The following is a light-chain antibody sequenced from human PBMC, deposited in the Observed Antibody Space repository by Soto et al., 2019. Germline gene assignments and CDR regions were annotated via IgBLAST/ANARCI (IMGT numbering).Light chain of an antibody. CDR2: EVS. J-gene: IGLJ3*02. V-gene: IGLV2-8*01. CDR1: SSDVGGYNY. Sequence: QSALTQPPSASGSPGHSVTISCTGTSSDVGGYNYVSWYQQHPGKAPKLMIYEVSKRPSGVPDRFSGSKSGNTASLTVSGLQAEDEADYYCSSYAGSHKWVFGGGTKLTVL. CDR3: SSYAGSHKWV.